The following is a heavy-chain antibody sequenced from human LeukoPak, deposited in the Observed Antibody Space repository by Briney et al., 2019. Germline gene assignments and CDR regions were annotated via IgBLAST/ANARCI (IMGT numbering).Heavy chain of an antibody. CDR1: GYTFTTFG. J-gene: IGHJ4*02. Sequence: GASVKVSCKASGYTFTTFGFSWVRQAPGQGLEWMGWISGYNGDTDYAQKFQGRVTMTTDTSTSTAYMELRSLRSDDTAVYYCVRDRGDSSGWIFFDYWGQGTLVTVSS. D-gene: IGHD6-19*01. CDR2: ISGYNGDT. V-gene: IGHV1-18*04. CDR3: VRDRGDSSGWIFFDY.